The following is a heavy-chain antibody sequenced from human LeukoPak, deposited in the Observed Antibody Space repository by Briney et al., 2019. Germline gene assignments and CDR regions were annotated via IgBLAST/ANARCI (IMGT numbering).Heavy chain of an antibody. CDR3: ATHLSDAFDI. D-gene: IGHD3-3*02. J-gene: IGHJ3*02. CDR2: IGGSGVST. Sequence: GGSLRPSCAASGFTFSSYTMNWVRPAPGKWLEWVSTIGGSGVSTYYADSVKGRFSISRDNSKNTLYLQMNSLRAEDTALYYCATHLSDAFDIWGQGTMVTVSS. V-gene: IGHV3-23*01. CDR1: GFTFSSYT.